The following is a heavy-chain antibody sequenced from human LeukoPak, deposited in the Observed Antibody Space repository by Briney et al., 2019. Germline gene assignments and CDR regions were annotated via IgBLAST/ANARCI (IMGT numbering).Heavy chain of an antibody. Sequence: GGSLRLSCVASGFRFSSFEMNWVRQAPGKGLEWVSNISSSGNSIYYADSVKGRFTISRDNAKSSLLLQMNSLRAEDTAVYYCARGGYYFDYWGQGTLVTVSS. CDR3: ARGGYYFDY. CDR1: GFRFSSFE. D-gene: IGHD3-22*01. J-gene: IGHJ4*02. CDR2: ISSSGNSI. V-gene: IGHV3-48*03.